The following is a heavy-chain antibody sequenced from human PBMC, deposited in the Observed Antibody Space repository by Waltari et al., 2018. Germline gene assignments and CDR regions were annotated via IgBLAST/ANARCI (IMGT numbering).Heavy chain of an antibody. CDR2: INDSGRT. J-gene: IGHJ6*03. CDR3: ARVFGYYYYYMDV. CDR1: GGSLSGYP. D-gene: IGHD3-3*01. Sequence: QVQLQQWGAGLLKPSETLSLTCAVSGGSLSGYPWTWIRRPPGKGLDWIGEINDSGRTTYNPSLESRVTVSIDTANNQFSLRVRSVTAADTAVYYCARVFGYYYYYMDVWGKGTTVTISS. V-gene: IGHV4-34*02.